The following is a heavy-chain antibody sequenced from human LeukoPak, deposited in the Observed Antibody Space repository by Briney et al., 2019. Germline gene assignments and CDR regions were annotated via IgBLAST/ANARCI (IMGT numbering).Heavy chain of an antibody. CDR2: INPNSGGT. Sequence: ASVKVSCKASGYTFTGYYMHWVRQAPGQGLEWMGWINPNSGGTNYAQKFQGWVTMTRDTSISTAYMELSRLRSDDTAVYYCARARRITVAGPYWYFDLWGRGTLVTVSS. J-gene: IGHJ2*01. CDR3: ARARRITVAGPYWYFDL. V-gene: IGHV1-2*04. D-gene: IGHD6-19*01. CDR1: GYTFTGYY.